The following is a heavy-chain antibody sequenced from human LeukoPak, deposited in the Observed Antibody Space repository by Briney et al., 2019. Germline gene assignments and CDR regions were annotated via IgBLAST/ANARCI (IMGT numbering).Heavy chain of an antibody. J-gene: IGHJ3*02. CDR2: ISYDGSNK. D-gene: IGHD4-17*01. CDR1: GFPFSSYA. V-gene: IGHV3-30-3*01. Sequence: GGFLRLSCAASGFPFSSYAIHWVRQAPGKGLEWVAVISYDGSNKYYADSVKGRFTISRDNSKNTLYLQMNSLRAEDTAVYYCARGGDYAHDVSDIWGQGTMVIVSS. CDR3: ARGGDYAHDVSDI.